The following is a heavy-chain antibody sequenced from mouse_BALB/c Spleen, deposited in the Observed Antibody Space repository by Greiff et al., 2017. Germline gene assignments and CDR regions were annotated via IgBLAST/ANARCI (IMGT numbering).Heavy chain of an antibody. CDR1: GFAFSSYD. V-gene: IGHV5-12-1*01. D-gene: IGHD1-1*01. CDR2: ISSGGGST. CDR3: ARHQSNNYYGSSYYYFDY. J-gene: IGHJ2*01. Sequence: EVKVVESGGGLVKPGGSLKLSCAASGFAFSSYDMSWVRQTPEKRLEWVAYISSGGGSTYYPDTVKGRFTISRDNAKNTLYLQMSSLKSEDTAMYYCARHQSNNYYGSSYYYFDYWGQGTTLTVSS.